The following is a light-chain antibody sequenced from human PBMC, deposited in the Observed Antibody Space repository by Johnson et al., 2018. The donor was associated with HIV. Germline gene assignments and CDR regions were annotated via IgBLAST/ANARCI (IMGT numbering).Light chain of an antibody. J-gene: IGLJ1*01. CDR2: ENK. CDR3: GTWDSSLGAWV. Sequence: QLVLTQPPSVSAAPGQMVSISCSGSSSNIGKNYVSWYQQFPGTAPKLLIHENKKRPSGIPDRFSGSKSGTSATLDITGLQTGDEADYYCGTWDSSLGAWVVGTGTKVTVL. V-gene: IGLV1-51*02. CDR1: SSNIGKNY.